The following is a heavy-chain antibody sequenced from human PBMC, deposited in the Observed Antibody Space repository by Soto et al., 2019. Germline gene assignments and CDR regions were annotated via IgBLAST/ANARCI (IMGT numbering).Heavy chain of an antibody. V-gene: IGHV1-69*01. J-gene: IGHJ6*02. Sequence: QVQLVQSGAEVKKPGSSVKVSCKASGGTFSSYAISWVRQAPGQGLEWMGGIIPIFGTANYAQKFQGIVTITADESTSTAYMELSSLRSEDTDVYYCARYCSGGSCYSGTYYYYYGMEVWGQGATVTVS. CDR2: IIPIFGTA. CDR1: GGTFSSYA. CDR3: ARYCSGGSCYSGTYYYYYGMEV. D-gene: IGHD2-15*01.